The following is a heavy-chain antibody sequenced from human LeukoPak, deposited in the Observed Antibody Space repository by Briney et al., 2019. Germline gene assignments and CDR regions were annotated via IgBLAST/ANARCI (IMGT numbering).Heavy chain of an antibody. Sequence: GGSLRLSCAASGVTFSNAWMSWVRQAPGKGLEWVGRIKIKTDGGKTDYAAPVKGRFTIARDDSKNTLYMQMNSLKTEDPAVYYCTTDLKVGLLLYGVDYWGQGTLVTVSS. V-gene: IGHV3-15*01. CDR1: GVTFSNAW. CDR2: IKIKTDGGKT. J-gene: IGHJ4*02. CDR3: TTDLKVGLLLYGVDY. D-gene: IGHD4/OR15-4a*01.